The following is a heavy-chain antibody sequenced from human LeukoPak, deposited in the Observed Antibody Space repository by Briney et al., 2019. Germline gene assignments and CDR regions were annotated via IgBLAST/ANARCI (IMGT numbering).Heavy chain of an antibody. J-gene: IGHJ3*02. V-gene: IGHV4-39*01. CDR3: ARITDRTIFGEIMHGFDI. CDR1: GDSINNNNYY. Sequence: PSETLSLTCTVSGDSINNNNYYWGWIRQPPGKGLEWIGNIYYNGRTYHSPSLKSRGTISVDTSNNQFSLKLSSVTAADTAVYYCARITDRTIFGEIMHGFDIWGQGTPVTVSS. CDR2: IYYNGRT. D-gene: IGHD3-3*01.